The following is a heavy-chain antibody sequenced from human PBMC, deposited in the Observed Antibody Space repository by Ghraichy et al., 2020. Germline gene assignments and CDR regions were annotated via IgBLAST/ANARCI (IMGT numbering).Heavy chain of an antibody. D-gene: IGHD3-10*01. Sequence: ASVKVSCKASGYTFTSYYMHWVRQAPGQGLEWMGIINPSGGSTSYAQKFQGRVTMTRDTSTSTVYMELSSLRSEDTAVYYCARATSQSKYGSGSYSLGYWGQGTLVTVSS. CDR1: GYTFTSYY. V-gene: IGHV1-46*01. CDR3: ARATSQSKYGSGSYSLGY. J-gene: IGHJ4*02. CDR2: INPSGGST.